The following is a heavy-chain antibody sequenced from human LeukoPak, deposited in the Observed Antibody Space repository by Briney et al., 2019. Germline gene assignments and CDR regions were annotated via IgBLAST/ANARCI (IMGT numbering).Heavy chain of an antibody. D-gene: IGHD6-13*01. Sequence: GRSLRLSCAASGFTFDDYAMHWVRQAPGKGLEWVSYISSSGSTIYYADSVKGRFTISRDNAKNSLYLQMNSLRAEDTAVYYWAGVSPWIAAAGYFDYWGQGTLVTGSS. V-gene: IGHV3-48*03. CDR3: AGVSPWIAAAGYFDY. J-gene: IGHJ4*01. CDR1: GFTFDDYA. CDR2: ISSSGSTI.